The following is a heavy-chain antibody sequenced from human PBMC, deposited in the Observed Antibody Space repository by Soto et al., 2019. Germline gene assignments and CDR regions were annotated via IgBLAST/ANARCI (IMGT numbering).Heavy chain of an antibody. V-gene: IGHV4-59*01. CDR1: GGSISSYY. D-gene: IGHD5-12*01. Sequence: SETLSLTCTVSGGSISSYYWCWIRQRPGKGLEWIGYIYYSGSTNYNPSPKSRVTISVDTYKNKFSLKLSSVTAADTAVYYCARDYSGYAEEDYYYYYGMDVWGQGTTVTVSS. CDR3: ARDYSGYAEEDYYYYYGMDV. J-gene: IGHJ6*02. CDR2: IYYSGST.